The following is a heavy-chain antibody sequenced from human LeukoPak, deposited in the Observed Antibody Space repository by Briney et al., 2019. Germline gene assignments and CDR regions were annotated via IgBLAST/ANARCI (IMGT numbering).Heavy chain of an antibody. D-gene: IGHD6-13*01. CDR2: IIPIFGTA. J-gene: IGHJ6*03. Sequence: SVKVSCKASGGTFSSYAISWVRQAPGQGLEWMGGIIPIFGTANYAQKFQGRVTITADESTSTAYMELSSLRSEDTAVYYCASAIAAAGQPRFDYYYYYYMDVWGKGTTVTASS. CDR3: ASAIAAAGQPRFDYYYYYYMDV. CDR1: GGTFSSYA. V-gene: IGHV1-69*13.